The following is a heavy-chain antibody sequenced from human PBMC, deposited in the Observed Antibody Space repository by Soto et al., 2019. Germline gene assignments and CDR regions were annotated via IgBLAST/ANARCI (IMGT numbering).Heavy chain of an antibody. Sequence: EVQLLESGGGLVQPGGSLRLSCAASGFRFSSYAMSWVRQAPGKGLEWVSGISGGGGSTYYADSVKGRFTISRDNSKNTLYLQMNSLRAEDTAMYYCAKRDWDIGVEDYWGQGTLVTVSS. CDR2: ISGGGGST. CDR3: AKRDWDIGVEDY. V-gene: IGHV3-23*01. J-gene: IGHJ4*02. CDR1: GFRFSSYA. D-gene: IGHD2-15*01.